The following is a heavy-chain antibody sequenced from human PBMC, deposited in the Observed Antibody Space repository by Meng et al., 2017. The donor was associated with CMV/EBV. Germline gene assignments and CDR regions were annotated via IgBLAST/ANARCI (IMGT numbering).Heavy chain of an antibody. V-gene: IGHV4-39*07. CDR2: IYYSGSP. CDR1: GGPISSSSYY. J-gene: IGHJ6*02. CDR3: ARVNPNYYFYGMDV. Sequence: SETLSLTCTVSGGPISSSSYYWGWLRQPPGKGLEWVGTIYYSGSPYYNPPLQSRVTISVDTSKNQFSLKLSFVTAADTAVYYCARVNPNYYFYGMDVWGQGTTVTVSS.